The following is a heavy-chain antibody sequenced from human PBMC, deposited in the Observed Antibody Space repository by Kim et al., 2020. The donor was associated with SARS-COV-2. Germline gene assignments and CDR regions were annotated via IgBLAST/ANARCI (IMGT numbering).Heavy chain of an antibody. CDR3: ARGGLHYDSRGDYYYYSVMAV. D-gene: IGHD3-22*01. V-gene: IGHV3-30*03. J-gene: IGHJ6*01. CDR2: ISYDGTNK. Sequence: GGSLRLSCAASGFTFSSYGMHWVRQAPGKGLEWVAVISYDGTNKYYADSVKGRFTISRDNSKNRNTLYLQMNSPRAEDTAVYYCARGGLHYDSRGDYYYYSVMAVWRQGTTVPVSS. CDR1: GFTFSSYG.